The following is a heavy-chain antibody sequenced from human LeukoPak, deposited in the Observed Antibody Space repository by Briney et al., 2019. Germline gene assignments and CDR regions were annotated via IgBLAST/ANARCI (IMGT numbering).Heavy chain of an antibody. Sequence: GGSLRLSCAASGFTFRNGWMTWVRQAPGKGLEWVGRIKSKTDGGATDYAAPVKGRFTISRDDSRNTLFLQMNSLKTEDTAVYYCARGKYSSGWFDYWGQGTLVTVSS. V-gene: IGHV3-15*01. CDR1: GFTFRNGW. CDR3: ARGKYSSGWFDY. J-gene: IGHJ4*02. CDR2: IKSKTDGGAT. D-gene: IGHD6-19*01.